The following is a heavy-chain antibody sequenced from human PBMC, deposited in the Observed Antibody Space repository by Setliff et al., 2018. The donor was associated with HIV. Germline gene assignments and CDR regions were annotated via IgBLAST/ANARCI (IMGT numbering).Heavy chain of an antibody. CDR2: MYYRGTT. V-gene: IGHV4-39*01. D-gene: IGHD3-10*01. Sequence: PSETLSLTCTVSGGSIISSSYYWGWIRLPPGKGLEWIGSMYYRGTTYNNPSLKSRVTFSADTSKNQFSLNLNSVTATDTAVYYCVRQGLTMNRGVPAPILYYFDYWGQGILVTVSS. CDR3: VRQGLTMNRGVPAPILYYFDY. J-gene: IGHJ4*02. CDR1: GGSIISSSYY.